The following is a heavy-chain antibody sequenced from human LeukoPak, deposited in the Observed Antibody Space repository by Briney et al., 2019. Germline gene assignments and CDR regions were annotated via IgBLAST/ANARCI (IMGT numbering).Heavy chain of an antibody. D-gene: IGHD6-13*01. CDR2: IYYSGSTGRSI. CDR3: ARSTIAAAGNVEY. V-gene: IGHV4-59*01. J-gene: IGHJ4*02. CDR1: GGSFSSYY. Sequence: SETLSLTCTVSGGSFSSYYSSWIRQAPGKGLEWIGYIYYSGSTGRSINYNPSLKSRVTISVDTSKNQFSLKLSSVTAADTAMYYCARSTIAAAGNVEYWGQGTLVTVSS.